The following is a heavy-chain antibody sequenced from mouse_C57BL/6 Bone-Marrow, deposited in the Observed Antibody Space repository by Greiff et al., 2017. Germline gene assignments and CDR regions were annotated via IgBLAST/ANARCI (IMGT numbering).Heavy chain of an antibody. CDR2: ISSGSSTI. D-gene: IGHD3-3*01. CDR3: ARRRGRDWFAY. J-gene: IGHJ3*01. V-gene: IGHV5-17*01. Sequence: VHLVESGGGLVKPGGSLKLSCAAPGFTFSDYGMHWVRQAPEKGLEWVAYISSGSSTIYYADTVKGRFTISRDNAKNTLFLQMTSLRSEDTAMYYCARRRGRDWFAYWGQGTLVTVSA. CDR1: GFTFSDYG.